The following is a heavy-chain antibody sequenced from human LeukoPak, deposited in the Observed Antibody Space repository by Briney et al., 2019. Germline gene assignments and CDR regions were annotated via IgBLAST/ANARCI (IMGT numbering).Heavy chain of an antibody. D-gene: IGHD5-12*01. CDR3: ARVGDIVATGGGLYD. Sequence: ASVKVSCKASGGTFSSYAISWVRQAPGQGLEWMGGIIPIFGIANYAQKFQGRVTITADKSTSTAYMELSSLRSEDTAVYYCARVGDIVATGGGLYDWGQGTLVTVSS. V-gene: IGHV1-69*10. CDR1: GGTFSSYA. CDR2: IIPIFGIA. J-gene: IGHJ4*02.